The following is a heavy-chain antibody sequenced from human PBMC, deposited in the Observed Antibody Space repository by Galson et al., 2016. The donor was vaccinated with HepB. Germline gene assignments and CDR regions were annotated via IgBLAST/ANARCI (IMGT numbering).Heavy chain of an antibody. J-gene: IGHJ4*02. V-gene: IGHV3-66*01. D-gene: IGHD3-16*01. CDR3: ASSPTGGY. CDR2: MYSRGGA. Sequence: SLRLSCAGSGYSVATNYMIWVRQAPGEGLEWVSLMYSRGGAFYADSVTGRFTISRDNSKNTLYLQMNNLRAEEPAVYYCASSPTGGYWGQGTLVTVSS. CDR1: GYSVATNY.